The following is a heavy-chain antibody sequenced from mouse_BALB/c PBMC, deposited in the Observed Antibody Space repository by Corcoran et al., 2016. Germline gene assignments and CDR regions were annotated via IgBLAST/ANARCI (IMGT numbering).Heavy chain of an antibody. J-gene: IGHJ1*01. V-gene: IGHV9-4*02. Sequence: QIQLVQSGPELKKPGETVRLSCKASGYTFTTAGMQWVQKMPGKGLKWIGWINTHSGVPKYAEDFKGRFAFSWETSASTAYLQISNLKNEDTATYCCARYGNYWYFDVWGAGTTVTVSS. CDR1: GYTFTTAG. CDR2: INTHSGVP. D-gene: IGHD2-1*01. CDR3: ARYGNYWYFDV.